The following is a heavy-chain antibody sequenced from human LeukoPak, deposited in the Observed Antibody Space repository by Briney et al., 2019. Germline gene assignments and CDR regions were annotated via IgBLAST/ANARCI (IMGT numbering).Heavy chain of an antibody. J-gene: IGHJ4*02. CDR1: GGSISSYY. Sequence: ASETLSLTCTVSGGSISSYYWSWIRQPPGKGLEWIGYIYYSGSTNYNPSLKSRVTISVDTSKNQFSLKLSSVTAADTAVYYCASSSGWYLTFDYWGQGTLVTVSS. D-gene: IGHD6-19*01. CDR3: ASSSGWYLTFDY. V-gene: IGHV4-59*01. CDR2: IYYSGST.